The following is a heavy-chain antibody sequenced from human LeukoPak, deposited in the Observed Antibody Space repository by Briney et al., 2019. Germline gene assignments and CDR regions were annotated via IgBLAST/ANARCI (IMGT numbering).Heavy chain of an antibody. CDR3: ARDYYDSSGYSDY. CDR2: IYPRDGST. D-gene: IGHD3-22*01. CDR1: GYTFTSNY. J-gene: IGHJ4*02. Sequence: ASVKVSCKASGYTFTSNYIHWVRQAPGQGLEWMGMIYPRDGSTSYAQKFQGRVTVTRDTSTSTVHMELSGLRSEDTAVYYCARDYYDSSGYSDYWGQGTLVTVSS. V-gene: IGHV1-46*01.